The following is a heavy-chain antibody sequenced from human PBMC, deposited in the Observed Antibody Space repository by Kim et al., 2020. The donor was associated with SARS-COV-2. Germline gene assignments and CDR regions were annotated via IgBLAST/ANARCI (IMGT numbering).Heavy chain of an antibody. Sequence: ASVKVSCKASGYTFTSYAMHWVRQAPGQRLEWMGWINAGNGNTKYSQKFQGRVTITRDTSASTAYMELSSLRSEDTAVYYCARAGNWNYDAPHFDYWGQGTLVTVSS. V-gene: IGHV1-3*01. J-gene: IGHJ4*02. CDR1: GYTFTSYA. D-gene: IGHD1-7*01. CDR2: INAGNGNT. CDR3: ARAGNWNYDAPHFDY.